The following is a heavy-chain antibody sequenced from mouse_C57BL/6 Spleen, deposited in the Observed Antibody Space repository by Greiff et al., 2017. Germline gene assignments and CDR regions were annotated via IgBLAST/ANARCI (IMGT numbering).Heavy chain of an antibody. CDR1: GFTFSDYG. CDR2: ISSGSSTI. J-gene: IGHJ2*01. CDR3: ARGGYGSSPSFDY. Sequence: EVMLVESGGGLVKPGGSLTLSCAASGFTFSDYGMHWVRQAPEKGLEWVAYISSGSSTIYYADTVKGRFTISRDNAKNTLFLQMTSLRAEDTAMYYCARGGYGSSPSFDYWGQGTTLTVSS. D-gene: IGHD1-1*01. V-gene: IGHV5-17*01.